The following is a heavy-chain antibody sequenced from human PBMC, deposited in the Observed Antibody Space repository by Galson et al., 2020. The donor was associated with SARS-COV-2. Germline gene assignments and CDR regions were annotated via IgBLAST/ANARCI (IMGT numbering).Heavy chain of an antibody. CDR3: ARDLGGYFDL. CDR2: ISYDGSNN. Sequence: TGGSLRLSCAASGFTFSSYAMHWVRQAPGKGLEWVAVISYDGSNNYYADSVKGRFTISRDNSKNTLYLQMNSLRAEDTAVYYCARDLGGYFDLGGRGTLVTVSS. J-gene: IGHJ2*01. D-gene: IGHD4-17*01. CDR1: GFTFSSYA. V-gene: IGHV3-30-3*01.